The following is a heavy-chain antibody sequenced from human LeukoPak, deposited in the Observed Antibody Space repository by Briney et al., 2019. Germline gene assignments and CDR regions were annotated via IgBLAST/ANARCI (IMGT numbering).Heavy chain of an antibody. CDR3: AGAQDGYYDILTGYYRDTYYYYGMDV. J-gene: IGHJ6*02. V-gene: IGHV1-18*01. D-gene: IGHD3-9*01. CDR2: ISAYNGNT. CDR1: GYTFTSYG. Sequence: ASVKVSCKASGYTFTSYGISWVRQAPGQGLEWMGWISAYNGNTNYAQKLQGRVTMTTDTSTSTAYMELGSLRSDDTAVYYCAGAQDGYYDILTGYYRDTYYYYGMDVWGQGTTVTVSS.